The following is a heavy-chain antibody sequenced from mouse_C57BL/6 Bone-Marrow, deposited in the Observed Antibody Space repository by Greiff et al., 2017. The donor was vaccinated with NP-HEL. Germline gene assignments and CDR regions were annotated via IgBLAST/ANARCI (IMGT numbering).Heavy chain of an antibody. CDR3: ARDQITTWDFDY. V-gene: IGHV5-4*01. CDR2: ISDGGSYT. CDR1: GFTFSSYA. Sequence: EVQLVESGGGLVKPGGSLKLSCAASGFTFSSYAMSWVRQTPEKRLEWVATISDGGSYTYYPDNVKGRFTISRDNAKNNLYLQMSHLKSEDTAMYYCARDQITTWDFDYWGQGTTLTVSS. D-gene: IGHD2-4*01. J-gene: IGHJ2*01.